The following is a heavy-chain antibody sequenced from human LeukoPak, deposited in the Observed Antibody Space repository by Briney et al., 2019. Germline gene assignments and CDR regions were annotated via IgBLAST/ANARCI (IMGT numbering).Heavy chain of an antibody. CDR3: ARVPWFGRAFDI. J-gene: IGHJ3*02. CDR1: GFTVSSNY. V-gene: IGHV3-66*01. Sequence: GGSLRLSCAASGFTVSSNYTSWVRQAPGKGLEWVSVIYSGGSTYYADSVKGRFTISRDNSKNTLYLQMNSLRAEDTAVYYCARVPWFGRAFDIWGQGTMVTVSS. CDR2: IYSGGST. D-gene: IGHD3-10*01.